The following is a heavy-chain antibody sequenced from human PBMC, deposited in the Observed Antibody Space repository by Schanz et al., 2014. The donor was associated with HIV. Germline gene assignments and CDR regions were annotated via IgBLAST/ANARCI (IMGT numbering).Heavy chain of an antibody. D-gene: IGHD5-12*01. CDR3: ARGSGFLDYYYYGMDV. CDR1: GFTFSSYG. J-gene: IGHJ6*02. V-gene: IGHV3-33*01. CDR2: IWHDGSKK. Sequence: VQVVESGGGLVQPGGSLRLSCVASGFTFSSYGMYWVRQAPGKGLEWVAVIWHDGSKKYYADSVKGRFTISRDNSKNALYLQMNSLRAEDTAVYYCARGSGFLDYYYYGMDVWGQGTTVTVSS.